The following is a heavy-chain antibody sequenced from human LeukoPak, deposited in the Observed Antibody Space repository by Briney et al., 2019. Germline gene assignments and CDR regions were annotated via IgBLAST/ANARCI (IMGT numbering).Heavy chain of an antibody. D-gene: IGHD1-1*01. CDR2: IYSGGST. CDR1: GFTVSNNY. Sequence: PGGSLRLSCAASGFTVSNNYMRWVRQAPGKGLEWVSLIYSGGSTYYADSVKGRFIISRDNAKNSLYLQMNSLRVEDTAIYYCARDPYNGAYSEGYYYYYMDVWGKGTTVTVSS. CDR3: ARDPYNGAYSEGYYYYYMDV. J-gene: IGHJ6*03. V-gene: IGHV3-66*01.